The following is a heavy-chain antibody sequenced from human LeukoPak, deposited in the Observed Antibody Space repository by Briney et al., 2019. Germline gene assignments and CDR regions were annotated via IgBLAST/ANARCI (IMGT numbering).Heavy chain of an antibody. CDR3: ARDPDSSSFGRGGFDY. CDR1: GGSISSGSYY. J-gene: IGHJ4*02. Sequence: SQTLSLTCTVSGGSISSGSYYWSWIRQPAGKGLEWIGRIYTSGSTNYNPSLKSRVTISVDTSKNQFSLKLSSVTAADTAVYYCARDPDSSSFGRGGFDYWGQGTLVTVSS. D-gene: IGHD6-6*01. V-gene: IGHV4-61*02. CDR2: IYTSGST.